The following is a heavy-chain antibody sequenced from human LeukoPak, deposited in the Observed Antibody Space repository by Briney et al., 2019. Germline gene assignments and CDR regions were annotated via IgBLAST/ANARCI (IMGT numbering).Heavy chain of an antibody. V-gene: IGHV4-59*01. J-gene: IGHJ6*03. CDR1: GGSISRYY. D-gene: IGHD1-1*01. CDR3: ARAVQLERPPPLIGYYYMDV. Sequence: PSETLSLTCTVSGGSISRYYWSWIRQPPGKGLEWIGYIYYSGSTNYNPSLKSRVTISVDTSKNQLSPKLRSVTAADTAVYYCARAVQLERPPPLIGYYYMDVWGKGTTVTVSS. CDR2: IYYSGST.